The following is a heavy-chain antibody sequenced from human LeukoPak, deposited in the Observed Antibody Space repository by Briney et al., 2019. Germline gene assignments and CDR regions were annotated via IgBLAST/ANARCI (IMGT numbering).Heavy chain of an antibody. V-gene: IGHV4-39*01. CDR2: IYYSGST. D-gene: IGHD3-22*01. CDR1: GGSINSSSYY. J-gene: IGHJ4*02. CDR3: ARRIYDSTNYGDY. Sequence: SETLSLTCTVSGGSINSSSYYWGWIRQPPGKGLEWIGSIYYSGSTYYNPSLKSRVTISVDTSKNQFSLKLSSVTAADTAVYYCARRIYDSTNYGDYWGQGTLVTVSS.